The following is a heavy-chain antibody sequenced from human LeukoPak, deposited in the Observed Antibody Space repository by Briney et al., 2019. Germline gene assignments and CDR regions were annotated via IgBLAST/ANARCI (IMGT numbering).Heavy chain of an antibody. D-gene: IGHD6-19*01. Sequence: GASVKVSCKASGGTFSSYAISWVRQAPGQGLEWMGRIIPILGIANYAQKFQGRVTITADRSTSTAYMELSSLRSEDTAVYYCARVRGGPYSSGWYVGDQVFDYWGQGTLVTVSS. CDR3: ARVRGGPYSSGWYVGDQVFDY. CDR2: IIPILGIA. J-gene: IGHJ4*02. CDR1: GGTFSSYA. V-gene: IGHV1-69*04.